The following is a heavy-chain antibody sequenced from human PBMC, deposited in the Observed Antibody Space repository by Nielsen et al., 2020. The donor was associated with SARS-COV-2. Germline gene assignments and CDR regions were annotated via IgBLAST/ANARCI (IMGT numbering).Heavy chain of an antibody. CDR2: IYFSGTT. CDR3: ARFGVFDDGMDV. V-gene: IGHV4-59*13. Sequence: SETLSLTCTVSGGSMSRYYWSWIRQPPGKGLEWIGYIYFSGTTNYNPSLKSRVTISVDTSKNQFSLKLSSVTAADTAVYYCARFGVFDDGMDVWGQGTTVTVSS. CDR1: GGSMSRYY. J-gene: IGHJ6*02. D-gene: IGHD3-10*01.